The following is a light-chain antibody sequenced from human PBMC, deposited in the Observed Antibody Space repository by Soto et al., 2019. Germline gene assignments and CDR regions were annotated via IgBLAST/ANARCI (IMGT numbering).Light chain of an antibody. CDR3: QQSYDHPVT. CDR2: RAS. CDR1: HRISTC. J-gene: IGKJ5*01. Sequence: DIQITQSPSSLAASVGDRVSITCRASHRISTCLKWFQQKSGEAPNLLIYRASTLPSGVPSRFSRSGSGADFTLTISSLPPEDFASYYCQQSYDHPVTFGPGRRLE. V-gene: IGKV1-39*01.